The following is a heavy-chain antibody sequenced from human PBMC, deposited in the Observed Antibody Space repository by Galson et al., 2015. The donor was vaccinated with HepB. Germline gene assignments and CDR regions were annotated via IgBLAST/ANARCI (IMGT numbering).Heavy chain of an antibody. D-gene: IGHD6-13*01. CDR2: INVGNGNT. CDR3: ARSGRFGIAAADHGLY. V-gene: IGHV1-3*01. J-gene: IGHJ4*02. Sequence: SCKASGYTFTMYAMPWVRQAPGQRPEWMGWINVGNGNTKYSQKFQGRVTITRDTSARTAYMELGSLKSEDTAVYYCARSGRFGIAAADHGLYWGQGTLVTVSS. CDR1: GYTFTMYA.